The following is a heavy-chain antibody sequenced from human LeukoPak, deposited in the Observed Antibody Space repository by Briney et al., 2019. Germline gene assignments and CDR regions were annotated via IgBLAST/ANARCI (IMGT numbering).Heavy chain of an antibody. CDR3: ARGLHQAGYSSGWYIGY. CDR2: MNPNSGNT. CDR1: GYTFTSYD. J-gene: IGHJ4*02. Sequence: ASVKVSCKASGYTFTSYDINWVRQATGQGLEWMGWMNPNSGNTGYAQKFQGRVTMTRNTSISTAYMELSSLRSEDTAVYYCARGLHQAGYSSGWYIGYWGQGTLVTVSS. V-gene: IGHV1-8*01. D-gene: IGHD6-19*01.